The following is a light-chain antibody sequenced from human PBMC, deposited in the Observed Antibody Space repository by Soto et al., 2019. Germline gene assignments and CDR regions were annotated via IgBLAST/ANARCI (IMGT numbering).Light chain of an antibody. V-gene: IGKV1-27*01. Sequence: DIQMTQSPSSLSASVGDTVTITCRASQGVANHLAWYQQKPGGVPELLISAASTLESGVPSRLSGSGSKKDFTLTISSLQPGDVATYYCQEYDSVRLTFGGGTKVDIK. CDR3: QEYDSVRLT. CDR1: QGVANH. CDR2: AAS. J-gene: IGKJ4*01.